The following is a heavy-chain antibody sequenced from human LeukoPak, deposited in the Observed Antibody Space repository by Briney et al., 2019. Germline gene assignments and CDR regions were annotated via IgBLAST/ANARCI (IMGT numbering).Heavy chain of an antibody. CDR2: IIPILGIA. J-gene: IGHJ4*02. Sequence: SVKVSCKASGGTFSSYAISWVRQAPGQGLEWMGRIIPILGIANYAQKFQGRVTITADKSTSTAYMELSSLRSEDTAVYYCARAPGYCSGGSCYRHSTLFDYWVQGTLVTVSS. D-gene: IGHD2-15*01. CDR3: ARAPGYCSGGSCYRHSTLFDY. CDR1: GGTFSSYA. V-gene: IGHV1-69*04.